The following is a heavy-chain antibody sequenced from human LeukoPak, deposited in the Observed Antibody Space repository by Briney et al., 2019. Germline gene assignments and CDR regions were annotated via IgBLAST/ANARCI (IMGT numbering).Heavy chain of an antibody. J-gene: IGHJ6*02. CDR3: ASRSYFGLDV. Sequence: SETLSLTCAVSGGSVSSSSWWTWVRQPPGKGLEWIGEIYHSGSTNYQSSLKSQVTISVDKSKNQFSLKMTSVTAADTAVYYCASRSYFGLDVWGQGITVTISS. CDR1: GGSVSSSSW. CDR2: IYHSGST. V-gene: IGHV4-4*02.